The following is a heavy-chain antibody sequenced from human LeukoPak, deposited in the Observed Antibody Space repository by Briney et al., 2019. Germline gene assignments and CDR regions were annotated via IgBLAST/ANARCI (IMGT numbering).Heavy chain of an antibody. J-gene: IGHJ4*02. Sequence: GSSVRVSCKASGGIFSSYAISWVRQAPGQGLEWMGWISGYNGNTNYAQQKLQGRVTMTTDTSTSTAYMELRSLRSDDTAVYYCARDLKRGYSSGRYSWGTGSSNDYWGQGTLVTVSS. CDR3: ARDLKRGYSSGRYSWGTGSSNDY. CDR2: ISGYNGNT. CDR1: GGIFSSYA. V-gene: IGHV1-18*01. D-gene: IGHD6-19*01.